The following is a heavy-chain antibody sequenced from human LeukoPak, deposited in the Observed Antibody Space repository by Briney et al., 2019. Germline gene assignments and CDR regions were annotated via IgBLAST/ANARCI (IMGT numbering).Heavy chain of an antibody. V-gene: IGHV4-4*07. Sequence: SETLSLTCTVSGGSISSYYWSWIRQPAGKGLEWIERIYTSGSTNYNPSLKSRVTMSVDTSKNQFSLKLSSVTAADTAVYYCAREGPYIHVEMATAAFDPWGQGTLVTVSS. J-gene: IGHJ5*02. D-gene: IGHD5-18*01. CDR1: GGSISSYY. CDR3: AREGPYIHVEMATAAFDP. CDR2: IYTSGST.